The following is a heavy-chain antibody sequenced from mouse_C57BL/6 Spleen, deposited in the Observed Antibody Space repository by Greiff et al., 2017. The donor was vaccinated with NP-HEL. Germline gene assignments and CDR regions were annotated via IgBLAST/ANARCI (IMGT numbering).Heavy chain of an antibody. J-gene: IGHJ1*03. CDR3: TRQLDYGTPYCYFDV. CDR1: GYTFTDYN. V-gene: IGHV1-22*01. D-gene: IGHD1-1*02. Sequence: EVQLQQSGPELVKPGASVKMSCKASGYTFTDYNMHWVKQSHGKSLEWIGYINPNNGGHSYTQKIKGMATLTVNKSSSTAYMELRSLTAENSAVYYCTRQLDYGTPYCYFDVWGTGTTVTVSS. CDR2: INPNNGGH.